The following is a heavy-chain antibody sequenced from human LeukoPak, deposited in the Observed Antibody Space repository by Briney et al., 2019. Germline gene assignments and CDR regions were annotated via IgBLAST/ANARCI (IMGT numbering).Heavy chain of an antibody. CDR3: ARDYIGAEGWFDP. D-gene: IGHD2-15*01. Sequence: PSETLSLTCTVSGGSISSYYWSWIRQPPGKGLGWIGYIYYSGSTNYNPSLKSRVTISVDTSKNQFSLKLSSVTAADTAVYYCARDYIGAEGWFDPWGQGTLVTVSS. CDR2: IYYSGST. CDR1: GGSISSYY. J-gene: IGHJ5*02. V-gene: IGHV4-59*01.